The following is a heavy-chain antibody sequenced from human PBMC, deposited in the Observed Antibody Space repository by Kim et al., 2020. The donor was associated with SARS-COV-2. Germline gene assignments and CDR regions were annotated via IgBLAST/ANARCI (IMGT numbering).Heavy chain of an antibody. J-gene: IGHJ6*02. Sequence: TPSLKSRVTISVDTSKNQFSLKLSSVTAADTAVYYCARDPQYSSLYGMDVWGQGTTVTVSS. CDR3: ARDPQYSSLYGMDV. D-gene: IGHD6-6*01. V-gene: IGHV4-30-2*05.